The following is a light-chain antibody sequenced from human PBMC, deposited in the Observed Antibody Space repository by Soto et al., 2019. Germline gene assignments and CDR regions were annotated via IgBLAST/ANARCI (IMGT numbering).Light chain of an antibody. J-gene: IGKJ2*01. V-gene: IGKV1-5*01. CDR1: QSISSW. CDR2: DAS. CDR3: QQYNSYSPNT. Sequence: DIQMTQSPSTLSASVGDRVTITCRASQSISSWLAWYQQKPGKAPKLQIYDASSLESGVPSRFSGSGSGTEFTRNDRSLQPDDFATYYCQQYNSYSPNTFGQGTKLEIK.